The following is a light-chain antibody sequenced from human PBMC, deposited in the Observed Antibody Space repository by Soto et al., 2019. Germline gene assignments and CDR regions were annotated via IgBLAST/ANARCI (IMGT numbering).Light chain of an antibody. Sequence: EIVLAQSPGTLSLSPGERATISCRASQSVISNYLAWYQQKPGQAPRLLIFGASSRATVIPDKFSGSGSGTDFTLTISRLEPDDFAVYYCHHYTSPSWTFGQGTKVEIK. V-gene: IGKV3-20*01. CDR1: QSVISNY. J-gene: IGKJ1*01. CDR2: GAS. CDR3: HHYTSPSWT.